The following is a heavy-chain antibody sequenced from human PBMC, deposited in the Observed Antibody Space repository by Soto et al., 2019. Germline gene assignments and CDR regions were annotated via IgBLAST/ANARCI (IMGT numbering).Heavy chain of an antibody. CDR3: ATMRGFFEF. V-gene: IGHV3-23*01. CDR1: AFRFSSYS. J-gene: IGHJ4*02. Sequence: AGGSLRLSCAATSAFRFSSYSMSWVRQTPGKGLEWVSAITGSGDRTYYADSVEGRFTISRDNSKDTHYLQMSSLRAEDTAIYYCATMRGFFEFWGQGTLVTVSS. D-gene: IGHD3-22*01. CDR2: ITGSGDRT.